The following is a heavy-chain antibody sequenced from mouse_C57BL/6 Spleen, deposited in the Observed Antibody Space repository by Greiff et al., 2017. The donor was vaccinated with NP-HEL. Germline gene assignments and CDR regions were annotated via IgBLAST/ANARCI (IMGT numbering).Heavy chain of an antibody. J-gene: IGHJ3*01. CDR2: IDPSDSET. CDR1: GYTFTSYW. CDR3: AREGSYGWFAY. Sequence: QVQLQQPGAELVRPGSSVKLSCKASGYTFTSYWMHWVKQRPIQGLEWIGNIDPSDSETHYNQKFKDKATLTVDKSSSTAYMQLSSLTSEDSAVYYCAREGSYGWFAYWGQGTLVTVSA. V-gene: IGHV1-52*01. D-gene: IGHD6-1*01.